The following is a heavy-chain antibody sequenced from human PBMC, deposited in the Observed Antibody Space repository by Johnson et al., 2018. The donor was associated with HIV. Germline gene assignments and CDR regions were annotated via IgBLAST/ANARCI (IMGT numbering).Heavy chain of an antibody. CDR1: GFTFSDYY. D-gene: IGHD6-13*01. V-gene: IGHV3-11*04. CDR2: ISSSGGTK. Sequence: QVQLVESGGGVVQPGRSLRLSCTASGFTFSDYYMTWIRQAPGKGLDWVSYISSSGGTKYYADSVKGRFTISRDNAKNSLYLQMNSLRAEDTAVYYCARALKRIAAADDAFDIWGQGTMVTVSS. CDR3: ARALKRIAAADDAFDI. J-gene: IGHJ3*02.